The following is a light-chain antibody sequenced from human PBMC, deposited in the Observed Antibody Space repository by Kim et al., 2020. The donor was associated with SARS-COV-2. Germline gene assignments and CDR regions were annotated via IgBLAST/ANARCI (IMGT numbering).Light chain of an antibody. Sequence: GQSITTACTGTSSYVGGYNYVSWYQQHPGKAPILMIYDVSNRPSGVSNRFSGSKSGNTASLTISGLQAEDEADYYCSSYTSSSTLVFGTGTKVTVL. J-gene: IGLJ1*01. CDR1: SSYVGGYNY. V-gene: IGLV2-14*03. CDR3: SSYTSSSTLV. CDR2: DVS.